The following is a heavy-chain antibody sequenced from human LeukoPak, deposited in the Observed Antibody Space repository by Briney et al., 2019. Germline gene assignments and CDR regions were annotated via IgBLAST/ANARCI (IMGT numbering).Heavy chain of an antibody. CDR1: GGTFSSYA. CDR3: ARGEMGIAVAGIVTSPLDY. Sequence: SVKVSCKASGGTFSSYAISWVRQAPGQGLEWMGGIIPIFGTANYAQKFQGRVTITADKSTSTAYMELSSLRSEDTAVYYCARGEMGIAVAGIVTSPLDYWGQGTLVTVSS. V-gene: IGHV1-69*06. CDR2: IIPIFGTA. D-gene: IGHD6-19*01. J-gene: IGHJ4*02.